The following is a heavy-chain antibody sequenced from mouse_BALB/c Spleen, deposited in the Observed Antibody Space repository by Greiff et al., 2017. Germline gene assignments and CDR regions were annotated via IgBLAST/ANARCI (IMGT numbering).Heavy chain of an antibody. D-gene: IGHD2-12*01. Sequence: VQLKESGGGLVKPGGSLKLSCAASGFTFSSYAMSWVRQTPEKRLEWVASISSGGSTYYPDSVKGRFTISRDNARNILYLQMSSLRSEDTAMYYCARGGTTPYYFDYWGQGTTLTVSS. V-gene: IGHV5-6-5*01. CDR1: GFTFSSYA. CDR2: ISSGGST. J-gene: IGHJ2*01. CDR3: ARGGTTPYYFDY.